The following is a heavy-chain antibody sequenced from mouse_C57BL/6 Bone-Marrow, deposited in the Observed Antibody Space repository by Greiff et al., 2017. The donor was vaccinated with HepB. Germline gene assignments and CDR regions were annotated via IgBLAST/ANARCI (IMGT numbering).Heavy chain of an antibody. D-gene: IGHD1-3*01. CDR1: GFTFSDYY. CDR2: INYDGSST. V-gene: IGHV5-16*01. CDR3: ARDGGAPFDY. J-gene: IGHJ2*01. Sequence: EVMLVESEGGLVQPGSSMKLSCTASGFTFSDYYMAWVRQVPEKGLEWVANINYDGSSTYYLDSLKSRFIISRDNAKNILYLQMSSLKSEDTATYYCARDGGAPFDYWGQGTTLTVSS.